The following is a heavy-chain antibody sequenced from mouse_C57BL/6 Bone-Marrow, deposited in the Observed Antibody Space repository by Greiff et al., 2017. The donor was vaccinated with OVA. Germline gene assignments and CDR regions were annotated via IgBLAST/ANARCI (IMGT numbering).Heavy chain of an antibody. CDR3: ARGIYYGNYAWFAY. V-gene: IGHV1-76*01. Sequence: VQLQQSGAELVRPGASVKLSCKASGYTFTDYYINWVKQRPGQGLEWIARIYPGSGNTYYNEKFKGKATLTAEKSSSTAYMQLSSLTSEDSAVYFCARGIYYGNYAWFAYWGQGTLVTVSA. CDR1: GYTFTDYY. CDR2: IYPGSGNT. D-gene: IGHD2-1*01. J-gene: IGHJ3*01.